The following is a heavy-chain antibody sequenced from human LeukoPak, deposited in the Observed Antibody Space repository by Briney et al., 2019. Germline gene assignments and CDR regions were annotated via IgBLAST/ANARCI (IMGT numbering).Heavy chain of an antibody. CDR3: AKDMGSYGSGSYQGLDY. V-gene: IGHV3-9*03. Sequence: GGSLRLSCAASGFTFDDYAMHWVRQAPGKGLEWVSGISWNSGSIGYADSAKGRFTISRDNAKNSLYLQMNSLRAEDMALYYCAKDMGSYGSGSYQGLDYWGQGTLVTVSS. CDR1: GFTFDDYA. CDR2: ISWNSGSI. D-gene: IGHD3-10*01. J-gene: IGHJ4*02.